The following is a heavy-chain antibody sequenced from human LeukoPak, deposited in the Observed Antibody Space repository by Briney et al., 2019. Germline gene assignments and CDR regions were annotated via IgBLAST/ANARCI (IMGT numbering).Heavy chain of an antibody. CDR1: GGSISSYY. V-gene: IGHV4-59*04. CDR3: VGEEYGTGSYYKSSD. CDR2: IYYTGSYTGTT. J-gene: IGHJ4*02. Sequence: PSETLSLTCTVSGGSISSYYWSWIRQPAGKGLEWIGTIYYTGSYTGTTYYNPSLESRVTVSVDTSQNLCSLKLTSVTAADTAVYYCVGEEYGTGSYYKSSDWGQGTLVTVSS. D-gene: IGHD3-10*01.